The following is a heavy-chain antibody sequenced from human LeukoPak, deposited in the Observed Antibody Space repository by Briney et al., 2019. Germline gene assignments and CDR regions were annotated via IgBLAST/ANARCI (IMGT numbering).Heavy chain of an antibody. J-gene: IGHJ4*02. Sequence: SETVSLTCTVSGGSISSYYWSWIRQPAGKGLEWIGRIYTSGSTNYNPSLKSRVTMSVDTSKNQFSLKLSSVTAADTAVYYCARLRTAAGYFDYWGQGTLVTVSS. CDR1: GGSISSYY. CDR3: ARLRTAAGYFDY. CDR2: IYTSGST. D-gene: IGHD6-13*01. V-gene: IGHV4-4*07.